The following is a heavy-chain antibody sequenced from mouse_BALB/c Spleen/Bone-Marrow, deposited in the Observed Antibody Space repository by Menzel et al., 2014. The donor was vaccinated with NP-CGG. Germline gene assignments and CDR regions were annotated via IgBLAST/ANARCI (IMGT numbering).Heavy chain of an antibody. CDR3: ARDPYYYGFDY. D-gene: IGHD1-1*01. J-gene: IGHJ2*01. CDR2: TNPSTGYT. CDR1: GCTFTSYW. Sequence: QVQLQQSGAELAKPGASVKMSCKASGCTFTSYWMHWVKQRPGQGLEWIGYTNPSTGYTEYNQKFKDKATLTADKSSSTAYMQLSSLTSEDSAVYYCARDPYYYGFDYWGQGTTLTVSS. V-gene: IGHV1-7*01.